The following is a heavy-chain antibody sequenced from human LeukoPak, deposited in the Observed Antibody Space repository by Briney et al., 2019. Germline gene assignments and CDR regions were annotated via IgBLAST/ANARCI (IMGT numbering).Heavy chain of an antibody. Sequence: GGSLGLSCAASGLTLSPYWMHWVRQAPGKGLVWVSHISTDGTTTTYADSVKGRFTISRDNAKNTLYLQMNSLRAEDTAIYYCVRDSNLSFDYWGQGILVTVSS. CDR1: GLTLSPYW. CDR3: VRDSNLSFDY. V-gene: IGHV3-74*01. J-gene: IGHJ4*02. CDR2: ISTDGTTT. D-gene: IGHD1-14*01.